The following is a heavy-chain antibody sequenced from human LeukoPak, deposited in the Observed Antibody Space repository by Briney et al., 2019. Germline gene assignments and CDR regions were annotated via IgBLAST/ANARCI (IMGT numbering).Heavy chain of an antibody. CDR1: GGSFSGYY. J-gene: IGHJ4*02. Sequence: PSETLSLTCVVYGGSFSGYYWSWIRQPPGKGLEWVGEINYSGSTNYNPSLQSRVTISVDTSKNQFSLKLSSVTAADTAVYYCARGRAYSSYDYWGQGTLVTVSS. V-gene: IGHV4-34*01. CDR3: ARGRAYSSYDY. D-gene: IGHD6-6*01. CDR2: INYSGST.